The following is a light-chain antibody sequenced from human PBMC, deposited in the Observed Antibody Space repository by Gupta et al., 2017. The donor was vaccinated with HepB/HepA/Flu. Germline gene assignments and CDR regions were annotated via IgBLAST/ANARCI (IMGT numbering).Light chain of an antibody. V-gene: IGLV3-1*01. CDR1: TLGNNY. J-gene: IGLJ2*01. CDR2: ENN. CDR3: HAGDSNTVI. Sequence: SSALTQPPSVSVSPGQTASIPCSGSTLGNNYVCWSPQQPGQSPVLVIFENNKLPSGIPERFSGYTSSTTATLTISVTKYSDEDYYYWHAGDSNTVIFGGGTRLSVL.